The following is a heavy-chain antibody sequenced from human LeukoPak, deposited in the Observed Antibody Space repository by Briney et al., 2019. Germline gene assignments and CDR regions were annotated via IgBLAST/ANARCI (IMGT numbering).Heavy chain of an antibody. D-gene: IGHD6-13*01. CDR3: ARDAPQVPAAGVLAS. CDR2: MYSRGDT. CDR1: GFTVSDNY. V-gene: IGHV3-53*01. J-gene: IGHJ5*02. Sequence: GGSLRLSCAASGFTVSDNYMSWVRQAPGKGLEWVSVMYSRGDTYYANSVKGRFTFSRDISKNTLYLQMNGLRTEDTAMYYCARDAPQVPAAGVLASWGQGALVTVSS.